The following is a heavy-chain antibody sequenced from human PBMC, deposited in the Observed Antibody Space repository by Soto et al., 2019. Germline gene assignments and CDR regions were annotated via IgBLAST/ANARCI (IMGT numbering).Heavy chain of an antibody. CDR1: EFTFTSYA. CDR2: ISFDGTSE. Sequence: QLVESGGRGVQPGRSLRLSCAASEFTFTSYAMHWVRQAPGRGLEWVALISFDGTSEYYADSVKGRFIISRDNSKTMVYLQMKSLRPDDTAIYYCARPIPRWSYHYGMDVWGQGTTVTVSS. D-gene: IGHD2-15*01. J-gene: IGHJ6*02. CDR3: ARPIPRWSYHYGMDV. V-gene: IGHV3-30-3*01.